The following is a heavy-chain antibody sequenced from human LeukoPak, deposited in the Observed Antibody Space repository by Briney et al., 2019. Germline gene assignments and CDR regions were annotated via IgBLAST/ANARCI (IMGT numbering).Heavy chain of an antibody. J-gene: IGHJ4*02. D-gene: IGHD3/OR15-3a*01. CDR1: GFTFSSYA. CDR3: AKVWDWGIGSY. V-gene: IGHV3-23*01. Sequence: GGSLRLSCAASGFTFSSYAMSWVRQAPGKGPEWVSAISDSGGKIYYADSVKGRFTITRDNSKNMVYLQMNSLRAEDTAVYYCAKVWDWGIGSYWGQGTLVTVSS. CDR2: ISDSGGKI.